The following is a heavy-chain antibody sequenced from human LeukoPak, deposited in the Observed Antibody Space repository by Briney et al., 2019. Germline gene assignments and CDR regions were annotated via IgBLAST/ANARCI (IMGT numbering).Heavy chain of an antibody. Sequence: ASVKVSCKASGYTFTSYDINWVRQATGQGLEWMGCISAYNGNTNYAQKLQGRVTMTTDTSTSTAYMELRSLRSDDTAVYYCARNPPYSGSYGGDDDYFDYWGQGTLVTVSS. V-gene: IGHV1-18*01. CDR3: ARNPPYSGSYGGDDDYFDY. CDR1: GYTFTSYD. CDR2: ISAYNGNT. D-gene: IGHD1-26*01. J-gene: IGHJ4*02.